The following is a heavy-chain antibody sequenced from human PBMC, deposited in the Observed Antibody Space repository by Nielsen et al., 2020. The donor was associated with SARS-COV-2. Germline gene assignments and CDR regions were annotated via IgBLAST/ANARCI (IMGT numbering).Heavy chain of an antibody. V-gene: IGHV3-21*06. Sequence: GGSLRLSCAASRFDFNDYNMNWVRQAPGKGLEWVSSISSRGEFSFYADSLKGRFTISRDRAKNALYLQMNSLRPEDTAVYYCASGVDYLDFWGQGTLVTVSS. CDR1: RFDFNDYN. CDR3: ASGVDYLDF. D-gene: IGHD2-8*01. CDR2: ISSRGEFS. J-gene: IGHJ4*02.